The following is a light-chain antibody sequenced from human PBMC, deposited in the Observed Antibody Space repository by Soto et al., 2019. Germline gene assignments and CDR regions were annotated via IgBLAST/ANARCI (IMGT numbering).Light chain of an antibody. Sequence: EIVLTQSPGTLSLSPGERATLSCRAIQSVSSSYLAWYQQKPGQAPRLLIYGASSRATGIPDRFSGSGSGKDFTLTISRLEPEDFAVYYCQQYGSSPQTFGQGTRLEIK. CDR2: GAS. V-gene: IGKV3-20*01. CDR3: QQYGSSPQT. J-gene: IGKJ5*01. CDR1: QSVSSSY.